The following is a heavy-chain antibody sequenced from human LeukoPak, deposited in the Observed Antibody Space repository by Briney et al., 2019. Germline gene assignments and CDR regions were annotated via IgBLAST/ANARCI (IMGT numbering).Heavy chain of an antibody. CDR3: AKDRGIVVVPTLFDY. J-gene: IGHJ4*02. V-gene: IGHV3-23*01. D-gene: IGHD2-2*01. Sequence: GGSLRLSCAAYGFTFSGSTMSWVRQAPGKGLGWVSGISGSGGTTRHADSVKGRFTISRDNSKNTLYLQMNSLRAEDTAVYYCAKDRGIVVVPTLFDYWGQGTLVTVSS. CDR2: ISGSGGTT. CDR1: GFTFSGST.